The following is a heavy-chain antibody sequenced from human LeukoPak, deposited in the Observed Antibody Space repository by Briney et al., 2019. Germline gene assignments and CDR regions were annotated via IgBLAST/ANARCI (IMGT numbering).Heavy chain of an antibody. CDR1: GYTFTSYG. V-gene: IGHV1-18*01. Sequence: ASVKVSCKASGYTFTSYGISWVRQAPGQGLEWMGWISAYNGNTNYAQKLQGRVTMTTDTSTSTACMELRSLRSDDTAVYYCARERSLYYYDSSGYGDRDYWGQGTLVTVSS. CDR3: ARERSLYYYDSSGYGDRDY. CDR2: ISAYNGNT. J-gene: IGHJ4*02. D-gene: IGHD3-22*01.